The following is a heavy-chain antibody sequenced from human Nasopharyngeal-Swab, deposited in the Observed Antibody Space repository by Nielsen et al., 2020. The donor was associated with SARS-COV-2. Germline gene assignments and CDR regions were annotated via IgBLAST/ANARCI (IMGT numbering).Heavy chain of an antibody. J-gene: IGHJ6*03. D-gene: IGHD2-2*01. Sequence: ESLKISCAVYGGSFSGSYWGWIRQPPGKGPEWIADINHSGSTNYTPSLQSRVTLSVDTSMNQVSLEVSSVTAADTAVYYCARGLSGVVPAPILGLGPYYYYYYMDVWGKGTTVTVSS. CDR3: ARGLSGVVPAPILGLGPYYYYYYMDV. CDR1: GGSFSGSY. V-gene: IGHV4-34*01. CDR2: INHSGST.